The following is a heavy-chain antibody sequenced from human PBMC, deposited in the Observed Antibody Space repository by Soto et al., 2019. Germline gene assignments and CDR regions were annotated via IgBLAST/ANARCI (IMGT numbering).Heavy chain of an antibody. V-gene: IGHV1-69*02. D-gene: IGHD2-2*01. CDR2: IIPILGIA. CDR3: AIQGDIVVVPAAIFDY. CDR1: GGTFSSYT. Sequence: QVQLGQSGAEVKKPGSSVKVSCKASGGTFSSYTISWVRQAPGQGLEWMGRIIPILGIANYAQKFQGRVTITADKSTSTAYMELSSLRSEDTAVYYCAIQGDIVVVPAAIFDYWGQGTLVTVSS. J-gene: IGHJ4*02.